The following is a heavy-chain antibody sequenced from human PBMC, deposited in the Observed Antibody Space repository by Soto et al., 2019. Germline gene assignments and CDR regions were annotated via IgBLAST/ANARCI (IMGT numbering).Heavy chain of an antibody. Sequence: QVQLVESGGGVVQPGRSLRLSCAASGFTFSSYAMHWVRQAPGKGLEWVAVISYDGSNKNYADSVKGRFTISRDNSKNTLYLQRNSLRAEDTAVYYCERVRADYDFWSGYYNYYYGMDVWGQGTTVTVSS. D-gene: IGHD3-3*01. J-gene: IGHJ6*02. CDR2: ISYDGSNK. CDR3: ERVRADYDFWSGYYNYYYGMDV. V-gene: IGHV3-30-3*01. CDR1: GFTFSSYA.